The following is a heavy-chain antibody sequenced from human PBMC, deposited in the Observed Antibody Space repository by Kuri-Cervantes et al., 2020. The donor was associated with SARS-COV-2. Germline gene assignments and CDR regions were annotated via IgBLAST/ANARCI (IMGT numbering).Heavy chain of an antibody. CDR3: AIDRTSYDFWS. D-gene: IGHD3-3*01. CDR2: MTPKKGHT. V-gene: IGHV1-8*01. J-gene: IGHJ4*02. CDR1: GYTFTTYD. Sequence: ASVQVSCKTSGYTFTTYDLKWVRQATGQGVEWMGWMTPKKGHTDYTQKFPGRVTLTRDTSSSTGYMELSSLRSEDTAVYYYAIDRTSYDFWSWGQGTQVTVSS.